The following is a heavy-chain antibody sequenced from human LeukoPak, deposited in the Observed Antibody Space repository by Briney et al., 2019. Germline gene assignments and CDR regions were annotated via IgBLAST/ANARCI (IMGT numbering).Heavy chain of an antibody. D-gene: IGHD3-22*01. Sequence: PSETLSLTCTVSGGSISSSSYYWGWIRQPPGKGLEWIGSIYYSGSTYYNPSLKSRVTISVDTSKNQFSLKLSSVTAADTAVYYCARESDSSGTTLNWFDPWGQGTLVTVSS. CDR3: ARESDSSGTTLNWFDP. V-gene: IGHV4-39*07. J-gene: IGHJ5*02. CDR2: IYYSGST. CDR1: GGSISSSSYY.